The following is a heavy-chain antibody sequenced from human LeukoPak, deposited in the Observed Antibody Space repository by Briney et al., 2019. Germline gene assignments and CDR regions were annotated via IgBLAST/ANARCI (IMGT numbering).Heavy chain of an antibody. CDR2: IKKDGSEK. D-gene: IGHD3-10*01. Sequence: GGSLRLSCATSGFTFSTYWMSWVRQAPGKGLEWVANIKKDGSEKYYVDSVKGRFTISRDNAKNSLYLQMNSLRAEDTAVYYCAILSMVRGVITASYYYSGMDVWGQGTTVTVSS. CDR1: GFTFSTYW. CDR3: AILSMVRGVITASYYYSGMDV. V-gene: IGHV3-7*03. J-gene: IGHJ6*02.